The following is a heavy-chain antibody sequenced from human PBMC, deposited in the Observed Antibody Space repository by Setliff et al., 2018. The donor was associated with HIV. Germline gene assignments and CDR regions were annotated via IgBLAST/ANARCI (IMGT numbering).Heavy chain of an antibody. CDR3: ARNQGDASGWYAGDY. Sequence: GASVKVSCKASGYTFTRYFMHCVRQAPGQGLEWLGMINPSGGSTWYAQKFQGRVTMTRDTSTNTVYMDLRNLRSEDTAVYYCARNQGDASGWYAGDYWGHGTLVTVSS. CDR2: INPSGGST. V-gene: IGHV1-46*01. J-gene: IGHJ4*01. CDR1: GYTFTRYF. D-gene: IGHD6-19*01.